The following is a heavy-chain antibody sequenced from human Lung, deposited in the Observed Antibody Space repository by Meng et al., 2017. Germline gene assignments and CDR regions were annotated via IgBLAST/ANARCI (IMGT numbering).Heavy chain of an antibody. J-gene: IGHJ4*02. CDR2: INAGNGNT. V-gene: IGHV1-3*01. CDR1: GYTFTSYA. D-gene: IGHD2-21*02. CDR3: ARGDYCGGDCYWFDY. Sequence: QCRLVQSGGVVKKPGASVKVSCKASGYTFTSYAMHWVRQAPGQRLEWMGWINAGNGNTKYSQKFQGRVTITRDTSASTAYMELSSLRSEDTAVYYCARGDYCGGDCYWFDYWGQGTLVTVSS.